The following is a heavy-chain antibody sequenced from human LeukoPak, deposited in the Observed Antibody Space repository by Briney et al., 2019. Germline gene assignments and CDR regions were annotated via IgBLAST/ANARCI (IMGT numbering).Heavy chain of an antibody. J-gene: IGHJ4*02. D-gene: IGHD1-20*01. CDR2: IDPEDGET. CDR1: GYTSTDYY. Sequence: ASVKISCKVSGYTSTDYYVHWVQQAPGKGLEWMGLIDPEDGETIYAEEFQGRVSITADTSTDTAYMELSSLRFDDTAVYYCATGHITGGTGLDYWGQGTLVTVSS. CDR3: ATGHITGGTGLDY. V-gene: IGHV1-69-2*01.